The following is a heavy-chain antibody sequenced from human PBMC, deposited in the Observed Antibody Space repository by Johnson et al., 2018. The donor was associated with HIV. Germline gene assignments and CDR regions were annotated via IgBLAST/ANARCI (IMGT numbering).Heavy chain of an antibody. Sequence: VRLVESGGGLVQPGGSLTLSCAASGFTFSNAWMSWVRQAPGKGLEWVGQIKSRTDGGTTDYGAPVKGRFTISRNDSENTLRLQMNSLKTEDTALYYCATITRSYYFDSSGYLYDAFVLCGQGTVVTVSS. CDR1: GFTFSNAW. J-gene: IGHJ3*01. CDR3: ATITRSYYFDSSGYLYDAFVL. CDR2: IKSRTDGGTT. V-gene: IGHV3-15*01. D-gene: IGHD3-22*01.